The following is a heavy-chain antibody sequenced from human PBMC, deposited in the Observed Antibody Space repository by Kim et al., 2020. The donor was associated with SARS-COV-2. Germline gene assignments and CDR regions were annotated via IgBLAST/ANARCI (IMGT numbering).Heavy chain of an antibody. V-gene: IGHV3-73*01. CDR3: LSTGSYYDFWSG. D-gene: IGHD3-3*01. J-gene: IGHJ4*02. Sequence: TAYATSVKGRFTISRDDSKNTASLQMNSLKSEDTAMYYCLSTGSYYDFWSGWGQGTLVTVSS. CDR2: T.